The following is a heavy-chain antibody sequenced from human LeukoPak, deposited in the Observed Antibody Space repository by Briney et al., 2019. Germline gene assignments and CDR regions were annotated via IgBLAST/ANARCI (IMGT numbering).Heavy chain of an antibody. CDR3: ARSLSSSSRSYYYYYMDV. CDR1: GDSISSSSYY. J-gene: IGHJ6*03. D-gene: IGHD6-6*01. V-gene: IGHV4-61*05. Sequence: SGTLSLTCTVSGDSISSSSYYWGWIRQPPGKGLEWIGYIYYSGSTNYNPSLKSRVTISVDTSKNQFSLKLSSVTAADTAVYYCARSLSSSSRSYYYYYMDVWGKGTTVTVSS. CDR2: IYYSGST.